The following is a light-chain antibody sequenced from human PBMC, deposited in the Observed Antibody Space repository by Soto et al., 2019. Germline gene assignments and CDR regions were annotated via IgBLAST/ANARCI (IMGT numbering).Light chain of an antibody. J-gene: IGKJ2*01. CDR1: QSVSSN. Sequence: EIVMTQSPATLSVSPGERATLSCRASQSVSSNLAGYQQKPGEAPRLLLYGASNRATGIPARFSGSGSGTEITLTISRLQSEDFAVYYCQQYNNWPPYTFGQGTKLEIK. V-gene: IGKV3-15*01. CDR3: QQYNNWPPYT. CDR2: GAS.